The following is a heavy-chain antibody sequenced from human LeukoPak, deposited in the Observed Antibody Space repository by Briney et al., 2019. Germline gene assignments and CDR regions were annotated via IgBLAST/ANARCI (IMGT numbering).Heavy chain of an antibody. J-gene: IGHJ4*02. CDR2: IKQDGSEE. D-gene: IGHD3-10*01. CDR3: ARDRGPSTIDF. Sequence: GGSLRLSCAASGFTFSTYWMCWVRQAPGKGLEWVANIKQDGSEEYYADSVKGRFTISRDNAKNSLYLQMNSLRADDAAVYYCARDRGPSTIDFWGQGALVTVSS. CDR1: GFTFSTYW. V-gene: IGHV3-7*03.